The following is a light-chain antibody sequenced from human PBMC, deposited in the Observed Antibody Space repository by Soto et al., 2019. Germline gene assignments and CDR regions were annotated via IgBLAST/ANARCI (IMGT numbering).Light chain of an antibody. CDR1: QNVRNNY. Sequence: EIVLTQSPGTLSLSPGERATLSCRASQNVRNNYLAWYQQKPGQAPRLIFYGASSRTAGIPDRFSSSGSGTDFTLTISRLEPEDFAVYYCQHYGNSPALAFGGGTKVEIK. V-gene: IGKV3-20*01. CDR2: GAS. J-gene: IGKJ4*01. CDR3: QHYGNSPALA.